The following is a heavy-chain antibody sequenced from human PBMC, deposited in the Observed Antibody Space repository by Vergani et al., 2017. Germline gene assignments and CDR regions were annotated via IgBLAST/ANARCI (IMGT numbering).Heavy chain of an antibody. J-gene: IGHJ6*02. CDR1: GYTFGHFD. Sequence: QEQLLQSGGGVVQPGGSLRLSCIGSGYTFGHFDMHWVRQAPGKGLEWVAFIRFDGSNKYYGDSVNGRFIISRDNSKNTVDLRMNSLRTDDTAIYYCAKDRPTNMFRGAYGMDVWGQGP. V-gene: IGHV3-30*02. D-gene: IGHD3-10*01. CDR3: AKDRPTNMFRGAYGMDV. CDR2: IRFDGSNK.